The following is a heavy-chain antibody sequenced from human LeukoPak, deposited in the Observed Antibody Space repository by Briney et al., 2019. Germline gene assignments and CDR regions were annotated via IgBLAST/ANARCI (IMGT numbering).Heavy chain of an antibody. J-gene: IGHJ4*02. Sequence: GGSLRLSCGVSGFTFSNYGMLWVRQAPGKGLEWVAFIRYDGNNKLYADSVKGRFTISGDNSKNTVYLRINSLRTEDTALYYCAKDNPLDYWGQGTLVIVSS. CDR2: IRYDGNNK. D-gene: IGHD1-14*01. V-gene: IGHV3-30*02. CDR3: AKDNPLDY. CDR1: GFTFSNYG.